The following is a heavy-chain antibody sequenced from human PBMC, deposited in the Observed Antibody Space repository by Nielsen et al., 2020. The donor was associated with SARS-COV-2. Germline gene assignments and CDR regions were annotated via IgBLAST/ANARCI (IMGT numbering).Heavy chain of an antibody. D-gene: IGHD5-18*01. Sequence: SKTLSLTCTVSGGSISSGGYYWSWIRQHPGKGLEWIGYIYYSGSTYYNPSLKSRVTISVDTSKNQFSLKLSSVTAADTAVYYCARASGTAMVTSAFDIWGQGTMVTVSS. J-gene: IGHJ3*02. CDR3: ARASGTAMVTSAFDI. CDR1: GGSISSGGYY. CDR2: IYYSGST. V-gene: IGHV4-31*03.